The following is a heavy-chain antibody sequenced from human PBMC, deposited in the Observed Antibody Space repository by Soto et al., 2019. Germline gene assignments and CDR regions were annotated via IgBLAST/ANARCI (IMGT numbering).Heavy chain of an antibody. V-gene: IGHV1-3*01. CDR2: INAGNGNT. J-gene: IGHJ5*02. CDR1: GYLFTTYA. D-gene: IGHD1-26*01. Sequence: QVQLVQSGAEVKKPGASVKISCKASGYLFTTYAIHWVRQAPGQTPEWMGWINAGNGNTKFTEKFHRRVTITTDRSASTAYMELASLSSEDTAVYYCALGGGRNYLAHFDPWGQGTLVTVSS. CDR3: ALGGGRNYLAHFDP.